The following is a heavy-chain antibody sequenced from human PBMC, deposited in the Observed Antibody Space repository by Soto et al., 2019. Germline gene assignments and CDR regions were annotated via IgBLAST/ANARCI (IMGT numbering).Heavy chain of an antibody. CDR2: ISSSSSFI. J-gene: IGHJ4*02. D-gene: IGHD2-21*01. CDR3: AKDCGSGDGFDY. Sequence: DVQLLESGGGLVKPGGSLRLSCETSGFNFSDYSMSWVRQAPGEGLEWVSFISSSSSFIYNAESVEGRFSVSRDNARNLMYLEMTRLRVEDTAIYYCAKDCGSGDGFDYCGQGTLVAVSS. CDR1: GFNFSDYS. V-gene: IGHV3-21*01.